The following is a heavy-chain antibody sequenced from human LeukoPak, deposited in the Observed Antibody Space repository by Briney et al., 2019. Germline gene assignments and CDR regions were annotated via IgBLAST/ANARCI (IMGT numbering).Heavy chain of an antibody. CDR3: ARTMDTAMLTGVGY. V-gene: IGHV3-11*01. J-gene: IGHJ4*02. D-gene: IGHD5-18*01. Sequence: GGSLRLSCAASGFIFSDYYMSWIRQAPGKGLEWISYISSSGYTVYYADSVKGRFTISRDNANNSVYLQMNSLRAEDTAVYFCARTMDTAMLTGVGYWGQGTLVTVSS. CDR2: ISSSGYTV. CDR1: GFIFSDYY.